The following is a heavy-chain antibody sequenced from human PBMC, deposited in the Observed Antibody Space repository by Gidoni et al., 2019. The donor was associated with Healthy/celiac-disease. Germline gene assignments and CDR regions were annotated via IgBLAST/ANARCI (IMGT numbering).Heavy chain of an antibody. CDR3: ARCARGYSYLFDY. J-gene: IGHJ4*02. Sequence: QVQLQQWGAGLLTPSETLSLTCAVYGWSFSGYYWSWIRQPPGKGLEWIGEINHSGSTNYNPSLKSRVTISVDTSKNQFSLKLSSVTAADTAVYYCARCARGYSYLFDYWGQGTLVTVSS. D-gene: IGHD5-18*01. CDR2: INHSGST. CDR1: GWSFSGYY. V-gene: IGHV4-34*01.